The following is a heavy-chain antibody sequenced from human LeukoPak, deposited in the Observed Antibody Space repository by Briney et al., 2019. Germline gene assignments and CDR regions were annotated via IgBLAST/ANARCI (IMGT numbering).Heavy chain of an antibody. V-gene: IGHV4-4*02. J-gene: IGHJ4*02. CDR3: ARDVSPQYGEDY. CDR1: GGSISSSNW. Sequence: PSETLSLTCAVSGGSISSSNWWCWVRQPPGKGLEWIGEIYHSGSTNYNPSLKSRVTISVDKSKNQCSLKLSSVTAADTAVYYCARDVSPQYGEDYWGQGTLVTVSS. D-gene: IGHD2-8*01. CDR2: IYHSGST.